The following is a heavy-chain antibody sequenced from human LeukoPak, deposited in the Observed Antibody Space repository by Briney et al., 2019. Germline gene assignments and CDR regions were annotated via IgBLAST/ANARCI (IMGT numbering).Heavy chain of an antibody. J-gene: IGHJ5*02. D-gene: IGHD2-2*01. Sequence: ASVKVSCKASGYTFTSYAMHWVRQAPGQRLEWMGWINAGNGNTKYSQKFQGRVTITRDTSASTAYMELSSLRSEDTAVYYCARDRLGVPAAMADPWGQGTLVTDSS. CDR2: INAGNGNT. CDR1: GYTFTSYA. V-gene: IGHV1-3*01. CDR3: ARDRLGVPAAMADP.